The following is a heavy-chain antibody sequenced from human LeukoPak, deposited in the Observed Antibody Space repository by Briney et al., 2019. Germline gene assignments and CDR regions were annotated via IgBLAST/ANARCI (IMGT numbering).Heavy chain of an antibody. V-gene: IGHV1-3*01. CDR2: INAGNGNT. CDR3: AAIGYSSSWQTSEYFQH. J-gene: IGHJ1*01. D-gene: IGHD6-13*01. Sequence: ASVKVSCKASGYTFTSYAMHWVRQAPGQRLEWMGWINAGNGNTKYSQKFQGRVTITRDTSASTAYMGLSSLRSEDTAVYYCAAIGYSSSWQTSEYFQHWGQGTLVTVSS. CDR1: GYTFTSYA.